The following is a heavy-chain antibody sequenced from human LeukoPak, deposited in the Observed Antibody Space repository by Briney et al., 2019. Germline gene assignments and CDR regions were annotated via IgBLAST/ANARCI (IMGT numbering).Heavy chain of an antibody. J-gene: IGHJ4*02. D-gene: IGHD3-10*01. CDR1: GYTFTSYG. CDR2: ISAYNGNT. CDR3: ARVMDLYYYGSGSPKFFDY. Sequence: ASVKVSCKTSGYTFTSYGISWVRQAPGQGLEWVGWISAYNGNTNYAQKLQGRVTMTTDTSTSTAYMELRSLRSDDTAVYYCARVMDLYYYGSGSPKFFDYWGQGTLVTVSS. V-gene: IGHV1-18*01.